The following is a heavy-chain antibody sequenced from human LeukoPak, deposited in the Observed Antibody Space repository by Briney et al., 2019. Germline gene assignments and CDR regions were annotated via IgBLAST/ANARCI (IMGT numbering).Heavy chain of an antibody. D-gene: IGHD4-23*01. V-gene: IGHV3-53*01. CDR2: IYSGGNT. CDR3: ARDSSDYGGKGVDY. Sequence: GGSLRLSCAASGFTFGSYAMSWVRQAPGKGLEWVSVIYSGGNTYYADSVKGRFTISRDNSKNTLYLQMNSLRAEDTAVYYCARDSSDYGGKGVDYWGQGTLVTVSS. CDR1: GFTFGSYA. J-gene: IGHJ4*02.